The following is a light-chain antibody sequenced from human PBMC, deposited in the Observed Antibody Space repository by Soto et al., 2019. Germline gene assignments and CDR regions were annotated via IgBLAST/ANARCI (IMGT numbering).Light chain of an antibody. CDR3: QEYNSYPVS. CDR2: DAS. CDR1: QSIGTW. V-gene: IGKV1-5*01. J-gene: IGKJ5*01. Sequence: DIQVTQSPATLSAFVGDRVTISCRARQSIGTWLAWYQQKPGKAPKLLIYDASTLESGVPSRYSGSGSGTEFTLTIRSLQPEDVATDYCQEYNSYPVSFGQGTRLDI.